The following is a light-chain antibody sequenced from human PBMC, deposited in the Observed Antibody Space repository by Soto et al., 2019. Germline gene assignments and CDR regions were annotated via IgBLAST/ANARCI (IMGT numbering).Light chain of an antibody. V-gene: IGKV1-5*01. J-gene: IGKJ1*01. CDR1: QNIRAW. Sequence: DIQMTQSPPTLSASVGDRVIITCRASQNIRAWLAWYQQKPGKAPKLLIYDASSLQSGVPSRFSGSGSGTEFTLTISSLQPDDFATYYCQQYNNVWTFGQGTKVEIE. CDR3: QQYNNVWT. CDR2: DAS.